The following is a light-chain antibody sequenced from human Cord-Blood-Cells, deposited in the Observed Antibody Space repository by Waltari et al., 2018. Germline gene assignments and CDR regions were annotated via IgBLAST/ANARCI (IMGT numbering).Light chain of an antibody. CDR1: SSDVGGYNY. J-gene: IGLJ2*01. CDR2: DVS. V-gene: IGLV2-14*01. Sequence: QSALTQPASVSGSPGPSLTISCTGTSSDVGGYNYVPWYQQHPGKAPKLLIYDVSNRPSGVSNRFSCSKSGNTASLTISGLQAEDEADYYCSSYTSSSTLVFGGGTKLTVL. CDR3: SSYTSSSTLV.